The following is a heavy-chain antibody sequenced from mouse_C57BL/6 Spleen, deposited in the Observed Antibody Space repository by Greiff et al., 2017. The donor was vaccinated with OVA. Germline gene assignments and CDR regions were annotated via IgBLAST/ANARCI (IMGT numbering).Heavy chain of an antibody. Sequence: QVQLQQSGAELVKPGASVKISCKASGYAFSSYWMNWVKQRPGKGLGWIGQIYPGDGDTNYNGKFKGKATLTADKSSSTAYMQLSSLTSEDSAVYFCARSGSNPAWFAYWGQGTLVTVSA. D-gene: IGHD2-5*01. CDR1: GYAFSSYW. J-gene: IGHJ3*01. V-gene: IGHV1-80*01. CDR2: IYPGDGDT. CDR3: ARSGSNPAWFAY.